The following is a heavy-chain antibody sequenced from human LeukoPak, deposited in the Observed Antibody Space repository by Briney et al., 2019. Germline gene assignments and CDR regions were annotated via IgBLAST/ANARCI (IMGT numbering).Heavy chain of an antibody. Sequence: PSETLSLTCAVYGGSFSGYFWSWIRQPPGKGLEWIGEINRSGSTTYNPSLKSRVTISVDTSKNQFSLKLNSVTAADTAVYYCARVTSKTYYDFWSGYYVREYYFDYWGQGTLVTVSS. V-gene: IGHV4-34*01. CDR1: GGSFSGYF. D-gene: IGHD3-3*01. CDR2: INRSGST. J-gene: IGHJ4*02. CDR3: ARVTSKTYYDFWSGYYVREYYFDY.